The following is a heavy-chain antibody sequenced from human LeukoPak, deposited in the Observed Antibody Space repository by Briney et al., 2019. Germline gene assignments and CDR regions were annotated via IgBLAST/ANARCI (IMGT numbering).Heavy chain of an antibody. Sequence: GASVKVSCKASGGTFSSYAISWVRQAPGQGLEWMGRIIPILGIANYAQKLQGRVTMTTDTSTSTAYMELRSLRSDDTAVYYCARVGMATTPVDYWGQGTLVTVSS. CDR2: IIPILGIA. J-gene: IGHJ4*02. D-gene: IGHD5-24*01. CDR3: ARVGMATTPVDY. CDR1: GGTFSSYA. V-gene: IGHV1-69*04.